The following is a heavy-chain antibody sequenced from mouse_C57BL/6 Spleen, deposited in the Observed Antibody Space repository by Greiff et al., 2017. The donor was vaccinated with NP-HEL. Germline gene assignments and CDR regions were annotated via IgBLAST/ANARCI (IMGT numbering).Heavy chain of an antibody. CDR3: ARGDRSGAMGY. J-gene: IGHJ4*01. CDR1: GYTFTTYP. V-gene: IGHV1-47*01. CDR2: FHPNIDDT. D-gene: IGHD1-1*01. Sequence: QVHVKQSGAELVKPGASVKMSCKASGYTFTTYPIEWLKQNHGKSLEWIGNFHPNIDDTKYNEKFKGKATLTVEKSSNPVYLELSRFSSDVSAVYYCARGDRSGAMGYWGQGASVTVSS.